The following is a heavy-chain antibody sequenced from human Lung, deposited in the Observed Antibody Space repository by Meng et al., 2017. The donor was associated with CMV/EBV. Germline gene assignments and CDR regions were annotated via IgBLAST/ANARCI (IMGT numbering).Heavy chain of an antibody. D-gene: IGHD3-3*01. CDR2: IRYDGSNK. CDR3: AKAISGNITIFGGYYYTGMDV. J-gene: IGHJ6*02. CDR1: GFTFSSYG. Sequence: GESXKISXAASGFTFSSYGMHWVRQAPGKGLEWVAFIRYDGSNKYYADSVKGRFTISRDNSKNTLYLQMNSLRAEDTAVYYCAKAISGNITIFGGYYYTGMDVWGQGTTVTVSS. V-gene: IGHV3-30*02.